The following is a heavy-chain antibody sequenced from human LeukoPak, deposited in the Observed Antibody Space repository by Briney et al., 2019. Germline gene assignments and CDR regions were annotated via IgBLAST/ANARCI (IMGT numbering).Heavy chain of an antibody. CDR2: ISGSGGST. CDR3: ARDEASWYFDL. V-gene: IGHV3-23*01. Sequence: GGSLRLACAASGFTFSSYAMNWVRQAPGKGLEWVSDISGSGGSTYYADSVKGRFTISRDNSKNTVFLQMNSLRAEDTAIYYCARDEASWYFDLWGCGTLVTVSS. J-gene: IGHJ2*01. CDR1: GFTFSSYA.